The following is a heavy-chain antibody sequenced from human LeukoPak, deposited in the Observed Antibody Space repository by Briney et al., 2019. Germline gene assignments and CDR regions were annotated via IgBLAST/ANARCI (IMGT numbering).Heavy chain of an antibody. CDR1: GFTFSGSA. V-gene: IGHV3-73*01. Sequence: GGSLRLSCAASGFTFSGSAMHWVRQASGKGLEWVGRIRSKANSYATAYAASVKGRFTIPRDDSKNTAYLQMNSLKTEDTAVYYCTRHGGSGWYKYFDYWGQGTLVTVSS. CDR3: TRHGGSGWYKYFDY. CDR2: IRSKANSYAT. J-gene: IGHJ4*02. D-gene: IGHD6-19*01.